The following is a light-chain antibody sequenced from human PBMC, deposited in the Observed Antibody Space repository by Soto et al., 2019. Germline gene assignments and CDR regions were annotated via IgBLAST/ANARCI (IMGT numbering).Light chain of an antibody. J-gene: IGKJ4*01. CDR3: QQYYSPPLT. CDR2: WAS. V-gene: IGKV4-1*01. CDR1: QSVLYSSNNKNY. Sequence: DIGMTQSPDSLAVSLGERATINCKSSQSVLYSSNNKNYLAWYQQKPGQPPKLLIYWASTRESGVPDRFSGSGSGTDFTLTISSLQAEDVAVYYCQQYYSPPLTFGGGTKVDIK.